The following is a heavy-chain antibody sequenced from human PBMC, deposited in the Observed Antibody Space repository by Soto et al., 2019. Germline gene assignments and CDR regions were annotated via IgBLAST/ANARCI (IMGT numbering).Heavy chain of an antibody. CDR3: ARKVGAAYYFDF. CDR2: IYTSGST. D-gene: IGHD1-26*01. J-gene: IGHJ4*02. Sequence: SETLSLTCTVSGDSMTKYYWSWIRQSAGKGLEWIGGIYTSGSTNYNPSLKSRVTMSIDASNKHFSLSLKYVTAADTAVYYCARKVGAAYYFDFRGQGALVTV. V-gene: IGHV4-4*07. CDR1: GDSMTKYY.